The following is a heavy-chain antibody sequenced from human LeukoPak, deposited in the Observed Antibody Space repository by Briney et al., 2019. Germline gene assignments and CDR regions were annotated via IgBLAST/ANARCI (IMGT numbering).Heavy chain of an antibody. CDR3: ARVRYSYGYGY. V-gene: IGHV1-46*01. J-gene: IGHJ4*02. CDR2: INPSGGST. CDR1: GYTFTSYY. Sequence: ASVKVSCKASGYTFTSYYMHWVRQAPGQGLEWMGIINPSGGSTSYAQKFQGRVTMTRDTSTSTVYMELSSMRFEDTAVYYCARVRYSYGYGYWGQGTLVTVSS. D-gene: IGHD5-18*01.